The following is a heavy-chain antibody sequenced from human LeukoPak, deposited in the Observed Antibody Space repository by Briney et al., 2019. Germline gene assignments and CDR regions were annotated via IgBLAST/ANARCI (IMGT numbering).Heavy chain of an antibody. J-gene: IGHJ5*02. D-gene: IGHD3-10*01. Sequence: SETLSLTCTVSGGSISSYYWSWIRQPPGKGLEWIGYIYYSGSTNYNPPLKSRVTISSDASKNQLSLKLTSVTAADTAVYYCARSYYFGSGSYFSLGWFDPWGQGTLVTVSS. V-gene: IGHV4-59*12. CDR1: GGSISSYY. CDR3: ARSYYFGSGSYFSLGWFDP. CDR2: IYYSGST.